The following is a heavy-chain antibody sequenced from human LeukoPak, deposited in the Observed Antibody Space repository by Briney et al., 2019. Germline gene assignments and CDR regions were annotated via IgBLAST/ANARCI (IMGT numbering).Heavy chain of an antibody. CDR1: GGSISSDC. D-gene: IGHD5-18*01. CDR2: IYYSGDN. Sequence: SETLSLTCTVSGGSISSDCWGWIRQPPGKGLEWIGYIYYSGDNNYNPSLKSRVTISVDTSKNQFSLKLSSVTAADTAVYYCARSGYSYGLVDYWGQGTLVTVSS. J-gene: IGHJ4*02. V-gene: IGHV4-59*01. CDR3: ARSGYSYGLVDY.